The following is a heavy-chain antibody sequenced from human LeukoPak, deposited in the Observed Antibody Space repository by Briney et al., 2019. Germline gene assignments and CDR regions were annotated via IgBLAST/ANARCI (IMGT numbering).Heavy chain of an antibody. J-gene: IGHJ4*02. Sequence: SETLSLTCTVSGGSISSYYWSWIRQPPGKGLEWIGYIYYSGSTNYNPSLKSRVTIPVDTSKNQFSLKLSSVTAADTAVYYCARDLMLCSSTSCYRVFDYWGQGTLVTVSS. D-gene: IGHD2-2*02. V-gene: IGHV4-59*01. CDR3: ARDLMLCSSTSCYRVFDY. CDR1: GGSISSYY. CDR2: IYYSGST.